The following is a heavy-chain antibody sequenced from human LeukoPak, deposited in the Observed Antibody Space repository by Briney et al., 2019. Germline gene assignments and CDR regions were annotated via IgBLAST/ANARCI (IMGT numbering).Heavy chain of an antibody. CDR3: AKSPLVVVPAAMVSMDV. V-gene: IGHV3-23*01. CDR1: GGSFSGYY. J-gene: IGHJ6*02. CDR2: ISGSGGNT. D-gene: IGHD2-2*01. Sequence: ETLSLTCAVYGGSFSGYYWSWIRQPPGKGLEWVSAISGSGGNTYYADSVKGRFTISRDNAKNTLYLQMNSLRAEDTALYYCAKSPLVVVPAAMVSMDVWGQGTTVTVSS.